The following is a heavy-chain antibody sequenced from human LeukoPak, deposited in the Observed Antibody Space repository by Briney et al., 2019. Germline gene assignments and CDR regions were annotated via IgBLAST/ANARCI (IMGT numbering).Heavy chain of an antibody. D-gene: IGHD5-18*01. V-gene: IGHV3-30*02. CDR1: GFTFSSYG. J-gene: IGHJ4*02. CDR3: AKDRYSYAFEYSDS. CDR2: IWYDGSKK. Sequence: GGSLRLSCAASGFTFSSYGMHWVRQAPGKGLEWVAVIWYDGSKKYYADSVKGRFTISRDNSKNTLSLQVSSLRTEDTAVYYCAKDRYSYAFEYSDSWGQGTLVTVSS.